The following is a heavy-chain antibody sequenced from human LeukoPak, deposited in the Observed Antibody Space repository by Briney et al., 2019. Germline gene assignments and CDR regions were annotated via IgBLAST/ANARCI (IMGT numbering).Heavy chain of an antibody. CDR2: LIGSSGST. CDR3: AKGAYDYIEIGYFDS. J-gene: IGHJ4*02. V-gene: IGHV3-23*01. CDR1: GFKSTNCA. D-gene: IGHD5-12*01. Sequence: GGSLRLSCAATGFKSTNCAMNWVRQAPGKGLEWVSVLIGSSGSTDYADSVKGRFTISRDNSKNTVFLQMNSLRAEDTAIYYCAKGAYDYIEIGYFDSWGQGTLVTVSS.